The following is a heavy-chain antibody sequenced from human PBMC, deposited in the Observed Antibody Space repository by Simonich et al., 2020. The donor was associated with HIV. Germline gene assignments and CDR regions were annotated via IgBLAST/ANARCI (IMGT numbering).Heavy chain of an antibody. Sequence: EVQLVESGGGLVQPGGSLRLSCAASGFTFSSYEMNWVRQAPGKGLEWVSYISSIGSTIYYAGYVKGRLTISRDNAKNSLYLQMNSLRAEDTAVYHCARDSENNWNDAPHGMDVWGQGTTVTVSS. CDR3: ARDSENNWNDAPHGMDV. CDR1: GFTFSSYE. V-gene: IGHV3-48*03. CDR2: ISSIGSTI. J-gene: IGHJ6*02. D-gene: IGHD1-1*01.